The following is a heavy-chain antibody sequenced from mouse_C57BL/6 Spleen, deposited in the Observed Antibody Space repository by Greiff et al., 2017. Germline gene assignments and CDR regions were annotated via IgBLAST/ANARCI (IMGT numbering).Heavy chain of an antibody. CDR2: IYPRSGNT. D-gene: IGHD4-1*01. V-gene: IGHV1-81*01. CDR3: ARSNWDVGGYAMDY. Sequence: QVQLQQSGAELARPGASVKLSCKASGYTFTSYGISWVKQRTGQGLEWIGEIYPRSGNTYYNEKFKGKATLTADKSSSTAYMELRSLTSEDSAVYFCARSNWDVGGYAMDYWGQGTSVTVSS. CDR1: GYTFTSYG. J-gene: IGHJ4*01.